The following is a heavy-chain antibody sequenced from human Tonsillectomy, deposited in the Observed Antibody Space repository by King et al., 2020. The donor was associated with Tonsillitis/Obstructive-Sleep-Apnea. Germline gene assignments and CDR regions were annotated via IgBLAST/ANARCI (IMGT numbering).Heavy chain of an antibody. V-gene: IGHV3-7*03. Sequence: VQLVESGGGSVQPGGSLRLSCAASGFTFNTYWMSWVRQAPGKGLEWVANIKEDGSVKYYADSVRGRFTGSRDNARNSLYLQINNLRAEDTAVYYCARGSGTPVGLCGHAGGQGPLGTVS. D-gene: IGHD1/OR15-1a*01. J-gene: IGHJ4*02. CDR3: ARGSGTPVGLCGHA. CDR1: GFTFNTYW. CDR2: IKEDGSVK.